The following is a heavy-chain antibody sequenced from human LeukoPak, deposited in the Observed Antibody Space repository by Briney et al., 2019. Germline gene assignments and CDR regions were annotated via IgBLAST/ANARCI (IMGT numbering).Heavy chain of an antibody. Sequence: GGSLRLSCAASGFTFSSYAMSWVRQAPGKGLEWVSAISGSGGSTYYADSVKGRFTISRDNSKNTLYLQMNSLRAEDTAVYYCVKSSESVPSDYYDSSGYYYPYDYWGQGTLVTVSS. V-gene: IGHV3-23*01. CDR1: GFTFSSYA. CDR2: ISGSGGST. J-gene: IGHJ4*02. CDR3: VKSSESVPSDYYDSSGYYYPYDY. D-gene: IGHD3-22*01.